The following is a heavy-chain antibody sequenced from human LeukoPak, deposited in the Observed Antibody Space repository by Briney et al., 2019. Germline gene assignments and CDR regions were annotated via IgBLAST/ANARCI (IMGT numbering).Heavy chain of an antibody. CDR2: IDQDGSVR. D-gene: IGHD6-13*01. Sequence: QPGGSLRLSCVASGFTFSSFWMSWVRQAPGKGLEFVANIDQDGSVRNYVDSVKCRFIISGDNAKNSLYLQMDSLRAEDSAVYFCARDPGSSSFDYCGLGTPVTVSS. J-gene: IGHJ4*02. V-gene: IGHV3-7*01. CDR1: GFTFSSFW. CDR3: ARDPGSSSFDY.